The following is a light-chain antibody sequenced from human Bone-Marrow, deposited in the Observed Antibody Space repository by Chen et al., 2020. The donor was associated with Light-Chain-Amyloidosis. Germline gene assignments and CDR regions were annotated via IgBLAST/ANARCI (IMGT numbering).Light chain of an antibody. J-gene: IGKJ1*01. CDR3: QQYNSYPT. CDR1: QSISSW. CDR2: DAS. Sequence: DCQTAQAPSTLSASVGDRVTITCRASQSISSWLAWYQQKPGKATKLLIYDASSLESGVPSRFSGSGSGTEFTLTISSLQPDDFATYYCQQYNSYPTFGQGTKVEIK. V-gene: IGKV1-5*01.